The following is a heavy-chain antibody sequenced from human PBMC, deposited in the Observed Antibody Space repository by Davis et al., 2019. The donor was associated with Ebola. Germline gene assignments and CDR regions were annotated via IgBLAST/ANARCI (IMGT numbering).Heavy chain of an antibody. J-gene: IGHJ6*02. Sequence: ASVKVSCKASGYTFTGYYMHWVRQAPGQGLEWMGWINPNSGGTNYAQKFQGWVTMTRDTSISTAYMELSRLRSDDTAVYYCARDRYSSSWYYYGMDVWGQGTTVTVSS. V-gene: IGHV1-2*04. CDR1: GYTFTGYY. CDR3: ARDRYSSSWYYYGMDV. D-gene: IGHD6-13*01. CDR2: INPNSGGT.